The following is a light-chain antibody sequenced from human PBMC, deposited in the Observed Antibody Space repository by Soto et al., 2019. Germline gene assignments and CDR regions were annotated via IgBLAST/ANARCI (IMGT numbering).Light chain of an antibody. CDR3: QQYNNWPQT. J-gene: IGKJ1*01. V-gene: IGKV3-15*01. CDR2: GAS. Sequence: EILLTQAPATLSVSPGESATLSCRASQTINNNVAWYQLKDGQVPRLVIYGASTRATDIPARFSGSGSGTECTLTISSLQSEDVAEYHCQQYNNWPQTFGQGTKVDI. CDR1: QTINNN.